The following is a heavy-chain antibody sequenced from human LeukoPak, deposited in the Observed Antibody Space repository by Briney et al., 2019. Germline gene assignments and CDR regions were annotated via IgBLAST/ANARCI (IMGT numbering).Heavy chain of an antibody. D-gene: IGHD3-3*01. CDR2: IIPIFGTA. CDR1: GGTFSSYA. V-gene: IGHV1-69*13. J-gene: IGHJ6*03. Sequence: SVKVSCKASGGTFSSYAISWVRQAPGQGLEWMGGIIPIFGTANYAQKFQGRVTITADESTSTAYMELSSLRSEDTAVYYCARAWSGYFYHYYYMDVWGKGTTVTVFS. CDR3: ARAWSGYFYHYYYMDV.